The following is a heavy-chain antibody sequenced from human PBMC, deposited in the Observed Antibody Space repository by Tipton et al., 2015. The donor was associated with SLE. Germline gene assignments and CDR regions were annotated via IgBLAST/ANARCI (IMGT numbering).Heavy chain of an antibody. CDR3: ARDHVGDYCAGDCYPSGLLDS. CDR1: GGYISSYY. J-gene: IGHJ4*02. V-gene: IGHV4-59*01. D-gene: IGHD2-21*01. CDR2: IYYSGST. Sequence: TLSLTCTVSGGYISSYYWSWIRQPLGKGLVWIGYIYYSGSTKYNPSLKRRVTISLDTSKNQFSLKLSSVTAADTALYYCARDHVGDYCAGDCYPSGLLDSWGQGTLVTVSS.